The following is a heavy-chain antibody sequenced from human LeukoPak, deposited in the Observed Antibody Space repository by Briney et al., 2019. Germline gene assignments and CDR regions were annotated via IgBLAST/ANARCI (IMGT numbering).Heavy chain of an antibody. Sequence: GRSLRLSCAASGFTFSSYGMHWVRQAPGKGLEWVAVIWYDGSNKYYADSVKGRFTISRDNSKNTLYLQMNSLRAEDTAVYYCAKDLATMGYYYYMDVWGKGTMVTVSS. CDR2: IWYDGSNK. CDR3: AKDLATMGYYYYMDV. V-gene: IGHV3-33*06. D-gene: IGHD5-12*01. J-gene: IGHJ6*03. CDR1: GFTFSSYG.